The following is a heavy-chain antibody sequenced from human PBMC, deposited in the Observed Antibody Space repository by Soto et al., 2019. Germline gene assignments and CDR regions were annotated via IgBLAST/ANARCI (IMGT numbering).Heavy chain of an antibody. J-gene: IGHJ6*02. D-gene: IGHD2-8*02. CDR2: IITIFGTT. CDR1: GGTFSSYA. CDR3: ARGRGMGYSTTCNIYWYYNMDV. Sequence: QVQLVQSGAEVKKPGSSVRVSCKASGGTFSSYAITWVRQAPGQGLEWMGGIITIFGTTNYAQQFQGRVTITADDSTHTAYMELSSLRSEVTAVYYCARGRGMGYSTTCNIYWYYNMDVWGQGTSVTVSS. V-gene: IGHV1-69*01.